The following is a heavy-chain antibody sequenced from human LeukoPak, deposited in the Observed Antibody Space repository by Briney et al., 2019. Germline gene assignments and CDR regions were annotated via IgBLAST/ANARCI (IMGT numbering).Heavy chain of an antibody. Sequence: GGSLRLSCAASRFTFSSYAMSWVRQAPGKGLEWVSATSGSGDGTFYADSVKGRFTISRDNSKNTLYLQMNSLRAEDTAIYYCAKLRDFFDSSGQFDYWGQGTLVTVSS. CDR3: AKLRDFFDSSGQFDY. CDR1: RFTFSSYA. CDR2: TSGSGDGT. J-gene: IGHJ4*02. D-gene: IGHD3-22*01. V-gene: IGHV3-23*01.